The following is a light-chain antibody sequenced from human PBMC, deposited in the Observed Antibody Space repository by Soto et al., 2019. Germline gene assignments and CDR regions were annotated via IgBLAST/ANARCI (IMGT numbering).Light chain of an antibody. J-gene: IGLJ1*01. CDR3: TSYTRDTALV. V-gene: IGLV2-14*01. CDR2: EVS. Sequence: QSVLTQPAFVVGSPGQSITISCTGTSSDVGTYNYVSWYQHHPGKAPKLIIYEVSNRPSGVSNRFSGSKSGSTASLTISGLQAEDEADYHCTSYTRDTALVFGTGTKVTVL. CDR1: SSDVGTYNY.